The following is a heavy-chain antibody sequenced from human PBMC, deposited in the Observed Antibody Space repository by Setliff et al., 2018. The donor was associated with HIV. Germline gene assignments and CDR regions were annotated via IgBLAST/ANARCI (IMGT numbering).Heavy chain of an antibody. CDR3: ARDKADYYGSGSYLDY. CDR2: IIPIFGTA. CDR1: GGTFSSYA. V-gene: IGHV1-69*13. Sequence: SVKVSCKASGGTFSSYAISWVRQAPGLGLEWMGGIIPIFGTANYAQKFQGRVTITADESTSTAYMELSSLRSEDTAVYYCARDKADYYGSGSYLDYWGQGTLVTVSS. D-gene: IGHD3-10*01. J-gene: IGHJ4*02.